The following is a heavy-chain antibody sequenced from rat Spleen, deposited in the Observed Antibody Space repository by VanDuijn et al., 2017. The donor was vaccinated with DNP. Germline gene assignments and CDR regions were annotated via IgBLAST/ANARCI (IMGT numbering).Heavy chain of an antibody. J-gene: IGHJ2*01. V-gene: IGHV5-7*01. CDR1: GFTFSDYN. Sequence: EVQLVESGGGLVQPGRSLKLSCAASGFTFSDYNMAWVRQAPKKGLEWVATINNDGSNTYYRDSVKGRFIISRDNAKSTLYLQMASLRSEDTATYYCARPDYWGQGVMVTVSS. CDR3: ARPDY. CDR2: INNDGSNT.